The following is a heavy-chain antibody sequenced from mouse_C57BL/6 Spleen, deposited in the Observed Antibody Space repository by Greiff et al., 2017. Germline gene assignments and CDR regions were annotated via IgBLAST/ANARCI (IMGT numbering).Heavy chain of an antibody. V-gene: IGHV1-42*01. CDR1: GYSFTGYY. CDR2: INPSTGGT. Sequence: EVQLQESGPELVKPGASVKISCKASGYSFTGYYMNWVKQSPEKSLEWIGEINPSTGGTTYNQKFKAKATLTVDQSSSTAYMQLKSLTSEDSAVYYCARKGRTGLDYWGQGTTLTVSS. CDR3: ARKGRTGLDY. D-gene: IGHD3-3*01. J-gene: IGHJ2*01.